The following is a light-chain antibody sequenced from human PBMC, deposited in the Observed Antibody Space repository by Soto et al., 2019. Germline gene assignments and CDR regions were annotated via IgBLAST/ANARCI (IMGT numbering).Light chain of an antibody. J-gene: IGLJ1*01. V-gene: IGLV2-14*01. Sequence: QSVLTQPASGSGAPGQSITISCTGTSIDVGAYNYVSWYQQHPGKAPKLMIYEVNNRPSGVSNRFSGSKSGDTASLTISGLQAEDEADYYCSSYTTSSTYAFGTGTQLTVL. CDR1: SIDVGAYNY. CDR3: SSYTTSSTYA. CDR2: EVN.